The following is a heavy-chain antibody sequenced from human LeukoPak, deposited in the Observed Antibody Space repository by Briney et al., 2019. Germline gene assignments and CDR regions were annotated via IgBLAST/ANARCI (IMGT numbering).Heavy chain of an antibody. CDR2: LYHSGKT. D-gene: IGHD3-22*01. Sequence: SETLSLTCTVSGGSISSYYWSWIRQPPGRGLEWIGCLYHSGKTIYNPSLKSRVTISVDTSKNQFSLMLNSVTAADTATYYCARHQKDSYDSIFHAFEIWGQGTMATVSS. J-gene: IGHJ3*02. CDR3: ARHQKDSYDSIFHAFEI. CDR1: GGSISSYY. V-gene: IGHV4-59*03.